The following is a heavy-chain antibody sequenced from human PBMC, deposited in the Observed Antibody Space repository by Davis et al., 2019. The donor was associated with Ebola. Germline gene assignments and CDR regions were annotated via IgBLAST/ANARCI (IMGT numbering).Heavy chain of an antibody. J-gene: IGHJ3*02. CDR3: ARSITMIVVAYFDI. D-gene: IGHD3-22*01. CDR2: ISAYNGNT. Sequence: AASVQVPCKASGYTFTSYGISWVRQAPGQGLEWMGWISAYNGNTNYAQKLQGRVTMTTDTSTSTAYMELRSLRSDDTAVYYCARSITMIVVAYFDIWGQGTMVTVSS. V-gene: IGHV1-18*04. CDR1: GYTFTSYG.